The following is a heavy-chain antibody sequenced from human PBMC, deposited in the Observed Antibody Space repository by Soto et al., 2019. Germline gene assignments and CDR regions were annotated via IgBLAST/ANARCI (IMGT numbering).Heavy chain of an antibody. Sequence: ASVKLSCKASGDTFTSYGISWVRQAPGQGLEWMGWIIPYFGNANYAQKFQGRVTITADESTSTAYMELSSLRSEDTAVYYCARGYYNGRWFDPWGQGTLVTVSS. D-gene: IGHD3-10*01. CDR2: IIPYFGNA. CDR1: GDTFTSYG. J-gene: IGHJ5*02. V-gene: IGHV1-69*13. CDR3: ARGYYNGRWFDP.